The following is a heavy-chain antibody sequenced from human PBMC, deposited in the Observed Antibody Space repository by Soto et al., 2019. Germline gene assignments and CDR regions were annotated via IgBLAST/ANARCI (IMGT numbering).Heavy chain of an antibody. Sequence: GESLKISCKRSGYNFTSLWISCVHHVPGKGLVWMGRIDPVDSYTTYSPSFQGHVTLSADKSISTAYLQWSSLKASDTAIYYCARLFREAYYYYGMDVWGQGTTVTVSS. CDR1: GYNFTSLW. J-gene: IGHJ6*02. CDR2: IDPVDSYT. V-gene: IGHV5-10-1*01. CDR3: ARLFREAYYYYGMDV.